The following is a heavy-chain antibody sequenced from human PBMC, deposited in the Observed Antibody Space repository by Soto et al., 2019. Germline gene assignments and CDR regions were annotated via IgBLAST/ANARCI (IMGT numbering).Heavy chain of an antibody. CDR3: ARAMITFGGVIVYFDY. Sequence: PSETLSLTGTVSGGSISSGCYYWSWIRQHPGKGLEWIGYIYYSGSTYYNPSLKSRVTISVDTSKNQFSLKLSSVTAADTAVYYCARAMITFGGVIVYFDYWGQGTLVTVSS. J-gene: IGHJ4*02. V-gene: IGHV4-31*03. D-gene: IGHD3-16*02. CDR2: IYYSGST. CDR1: GGSISSGCYY.